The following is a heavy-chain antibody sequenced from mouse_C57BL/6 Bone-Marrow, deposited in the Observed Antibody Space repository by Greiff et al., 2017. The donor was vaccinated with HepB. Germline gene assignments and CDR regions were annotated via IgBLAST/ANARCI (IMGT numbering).Heavy chain of an antibody. V-gene: IGHV1-22*01. CDR2: INPNNGGT. D-gene: IGHD1-1*01. Sequence: VQLKQSGPELVKPGASMKMSCKASGYTFTDYNMHWVKQSHGKSLEWIGYINPNNGGTSYNQKFKGKATLTVNKSSSTAYMELRSLTSEDSAVYYCAREDYYGSSYYWGQGTTLTVSS. J-gene: IGHJ2*01. CDR1: GYTFTDYN. CDR3: AREDYYGSSYY.